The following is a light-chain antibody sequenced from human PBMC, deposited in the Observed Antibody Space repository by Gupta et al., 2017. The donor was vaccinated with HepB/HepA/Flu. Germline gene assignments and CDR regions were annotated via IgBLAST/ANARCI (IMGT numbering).Light chain of an antibody. CDR2: DHN. V-gene: IGLV1-51*01. CDR3: GTYDATRTLGI. CDR1: GDTNGYNF. Sequence: QSPLPQSPSLSPSTGKSGTISCTGSGDTNGYNFIYWYRQLPGKAPKLLIYDHNKRPSGIPDRFSGSKSGTTATLDITGLQAEDEADYYCGTYDATRTLGIFGGGTKLTVL. J-gene: IGLJ2*01.